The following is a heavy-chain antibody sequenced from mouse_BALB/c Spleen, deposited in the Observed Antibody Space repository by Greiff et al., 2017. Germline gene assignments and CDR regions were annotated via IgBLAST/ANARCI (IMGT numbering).Heavy chain of an antibody. Sequence: QVQLQQSGPELVKPGASVRISCKASGYTFTSYYIHWVKQRPGQGLEWIGWIYPGNVNTKYNEKFKGKATLTADKSSSTAYMQLSSLTSEDSAVYFCARGPYGNYVGYAMDYWGQGTSVTVSS. J-gene: IGHJ4*01. CDR2: IYPGNVNT. CDR1: GYTFTSYY. V-gene: IGHV1S56*01. CDR3: ARGPYGNYVGYAMDY. D-gene: IGHD2-1*01.